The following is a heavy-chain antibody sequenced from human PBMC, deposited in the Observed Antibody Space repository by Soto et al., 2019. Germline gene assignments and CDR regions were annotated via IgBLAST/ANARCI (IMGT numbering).Heavy chain of an antibody. D-gene: IGHD3-22*01. CDR3: ARGLSGYLGYYYYYGMDV. Sequence: EVQLVESGGGLIQPGGSLRLSCAASGFTVSSNYMSWVRQAPGKGLEWVSVIYSGGSTYYADSVKGRFTISRDNSKNTLYLQMNSLRAEDTAVYYCARGLSGYLGYYYYYGMDVWGQGTTVTVSS. CDR2: IYSGGST. CDR1: GFTVSSNY. V-gene: IGHV3-53*01. J-gene: IGHJ6*02.